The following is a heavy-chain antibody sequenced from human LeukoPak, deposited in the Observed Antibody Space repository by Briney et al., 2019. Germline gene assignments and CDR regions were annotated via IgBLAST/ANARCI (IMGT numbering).Heavy chain of an antibody. Sequence: SSETLSLTCTVSGGSISSYYWSWIRQPPGKGLEWIGYIYYSGSTNYNPSLKSRVTISVDTSKNQFSLELSSVTAADTAVYYCASSRDGYVHDAFDIWGQGTMVTVSS. CDR3: ASSRDGYVHDAFDI. CDR2: IYYSGST. CDR1: GGSISSYY. V-gene: IGHV4-59*01. J-gene: IGHJ3*02. D-gene: IGHD5-24*01.